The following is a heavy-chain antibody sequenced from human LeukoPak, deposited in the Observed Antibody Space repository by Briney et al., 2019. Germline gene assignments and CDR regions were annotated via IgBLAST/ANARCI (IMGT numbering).Heavy chain of an antibody. V-gene: IGHV4-31*11. J-gene: IGHJ5*02. CDR3: ARRGTGRWFDP. CDR1: GGSISSGDYF. D-gene: IGHD3-10*01. CDR2: IYYSGST. Sequence: SQTLSLTCAVSGGSISSGDYFWGWIRQHPGKGLEWIGYIYYSGSTYYNPSLKSRVTISVDTSKNQFSLMLNSVTAADTAMYYCARRGTGRWFDPWGQGTLVTVSS.